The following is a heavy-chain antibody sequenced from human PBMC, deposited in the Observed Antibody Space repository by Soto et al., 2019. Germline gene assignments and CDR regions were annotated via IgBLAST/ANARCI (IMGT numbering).Heavy chain of an antibody. D-gene: IGHD6-19*01. V-gene: IGHV4-34*01. CDR2: INHSGST. CDR1: GGSFSGYY. Sequence: SETLSLTCAGYGGSFSGYYWSWIRQPPGKGLEWIGEINHSGSTNYNPSLKSRVTISVDTSKNQFSLKLSSVTAADTAVYYCARGEAVAGLYNWFDPWGQGTLVTVS. CDR3: ARGEAVAGLYNWFDP. J-gene: IGHJ5*02.